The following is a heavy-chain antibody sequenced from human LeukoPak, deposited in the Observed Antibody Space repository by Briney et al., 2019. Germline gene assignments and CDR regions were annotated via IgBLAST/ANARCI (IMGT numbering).Heavy chain of an antibody. CDR2: ISYDGSNK. D-gene: IGHD1-7*01. J-gene: IGHJ6*03. CDR3: ARDGWNYAEAGGYYYYMDV. V-gene: IGHV3-30-3*01. CDR1: GFTFSSYA. Sequence: PGRSLRLSCAASGFTFSSYAMHWVRQAPGKGLEWVAVISYDGSNKYYADSVKGRFTISRDNSKSTLYLQMNSLRAEDTAVYYCARDGWNYAEAGGYYYYMDVWGKGTTVTVSS.